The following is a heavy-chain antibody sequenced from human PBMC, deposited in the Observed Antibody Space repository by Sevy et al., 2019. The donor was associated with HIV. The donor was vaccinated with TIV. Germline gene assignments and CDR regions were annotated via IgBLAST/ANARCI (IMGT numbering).Heavy chain of an antibody. CDR2: IRNRPNRHTT. J-gene: IGHJ6*03. CDR1: GFTFSDHY. CDR3: VRGPNCGVGGCQQISPYCLDV. Sequence: GGSLRLSCAASGFTFSDHYVDWVRQAPGKGLEWVGRIRNRPNRHTTKYAASVEGRFTISRDDSKNSRYLQMNSLKTEDSAVYYCVRGPNCGVGGCQQISPYCLDVWGKGATVTVSS. D-gene: IGHD2-21*01. V-gene: IGHV3-72*01.